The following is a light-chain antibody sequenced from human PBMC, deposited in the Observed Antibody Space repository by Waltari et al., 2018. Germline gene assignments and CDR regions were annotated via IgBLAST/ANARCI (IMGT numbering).Light chain of an antibody. J-gene: IGKJ4*01. Sequence: EIVLTQSPGTLSLSPGERATLSCSASQTVRTTYLAWYQQKPGQAPTHLIYGASSRATGSPDRFSGSGSGTDFSLTISSLEPEDFAVYYCQQYDISPLTFGGGTKVEIK. CDR2: GAS. CDR3: QQYDISPLT. CDR1: QTVRTTY. V-gene: IGKV3-20*01.